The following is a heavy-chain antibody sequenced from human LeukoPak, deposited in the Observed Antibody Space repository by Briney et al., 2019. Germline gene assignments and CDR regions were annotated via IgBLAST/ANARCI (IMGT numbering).Heavy chain of an antibody. D-gene: IGHD3-10*01. CDR3: ARETRITLVRVSYFFDY. CDR1: GGSISSGSYY. V-gene: IGHV4-61*02. J-gene: IGHJ4*02. CDR2: FYTSGTT. Sequence: SQTLSLTCSVSGGSISSGSYYWNWIRQPAGKGLEWIGRFYTSGTTDYNPSLKSRVTISVDTSKNQFSLKLNSVTAADTAVYYCARETRITLVRVSYFFDYWGQGTLVTVSS.